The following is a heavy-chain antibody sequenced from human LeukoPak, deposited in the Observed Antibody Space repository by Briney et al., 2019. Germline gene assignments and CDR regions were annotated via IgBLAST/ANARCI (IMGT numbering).Heavy chain of an antibody. CDR1: GGTFSSYA. CDR2: IIPILGIA. CDR3: ARDQGYYDSSLDY. Sequence: SVKVSCKASGGTFSSYAISWVRQAPGQGLEWMGRIIPILGIANYAQKFQGSVTITADKSTSTAYMELSSLRSEDTAVYYCARDQGYYDSSLDYWGQGTLVTVSS. J-gene: IGHJ4*02. V-gene: IGHV1-69*04. D-gene: IGHD3-22*01.